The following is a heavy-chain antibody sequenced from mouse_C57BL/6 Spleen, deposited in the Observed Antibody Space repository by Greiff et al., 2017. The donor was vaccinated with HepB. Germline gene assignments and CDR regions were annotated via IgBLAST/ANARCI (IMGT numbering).Heavy chain of an antibody. CDR3: AHITTVVATRYFDV. CDR1: GFSLSTSGMG. Sequence: QVTLKVCGPGILQSSQTLSLTCSFSGFSLSTSGMGVSWIRQPAGKGLEWLAHIYWDDDKRYNPSLKSRLTISKDTSRNQVFLKITSVDTADTATYYCAHITTVVATRYFDVWGTGTTVTVSS. D-gene: IGHD1-1*01. CDR2: IYWDDDK. V-gene: IGHV8-12*01. J-gene: IGHJ1*03.